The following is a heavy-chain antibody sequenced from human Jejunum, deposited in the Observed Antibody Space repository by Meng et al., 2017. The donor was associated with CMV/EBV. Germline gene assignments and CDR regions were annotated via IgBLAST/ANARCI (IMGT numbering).Heavy chain of an antibody. Sequence: LSTIGVGVGWIRQPPGKALECLALIYWDDDERYSPSLKSRLTITKDTSKNQVVLTMTNMDPVDTATYYCAHLSRYCSGGNCYSRRFDPWGQGTLVTVSS. D-gene: IGHD2-15*01. V-gene: IGHV2-5*02. CDR1: LSTIGVG. CDR2: IYWDDDE. CDR3: AHLSRYCSGGNCYSRRFDP. J-gene: IGHJ5*02.